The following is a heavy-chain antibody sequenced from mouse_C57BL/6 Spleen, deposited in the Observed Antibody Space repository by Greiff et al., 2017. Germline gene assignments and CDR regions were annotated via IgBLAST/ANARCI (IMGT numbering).Heavy chain of an antibody. V-gene: IGHV7-1*01. CDR3: ARDRGDGYYGFAY. J-gene: IGHJ3*01. D-gene: IGHD2-3*01. CDR1: GFTFSDFY. Sequence: EVKLMESGGGLVQSGRSLRLSCATSGFTFSDFYMEWVRQAPGQGLEWIAASRNKANDYTTEYSAAVTGRFIVSRDTSQSNLYLQMNALRAEDPAIYYCARDRGDGYYGFAYWGQGTLVTVSA. CDR2: SRNKANDYTT.